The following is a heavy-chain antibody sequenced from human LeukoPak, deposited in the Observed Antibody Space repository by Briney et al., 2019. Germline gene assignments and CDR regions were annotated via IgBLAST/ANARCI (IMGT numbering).Heavy chain of an antibody. CDR2: ISFVGST. Sequence: PGGSLRLSCAASGFTFSSYAMNWVRQAPGKGLEWVSAISFVGSTYYADSVKGRFTISRDNSKNTLYLQMDGLRAEDTAVYYCAKKALAVGGIGNYFDYWGQGTLATVSS. CDR3: AKKALAVGGIGNYFDY. V-gene: IGHV3-23*01. CDR1: GFTFSSYA. D-gene: IGHD6-13*01. J-gene: IGHJ4*02.